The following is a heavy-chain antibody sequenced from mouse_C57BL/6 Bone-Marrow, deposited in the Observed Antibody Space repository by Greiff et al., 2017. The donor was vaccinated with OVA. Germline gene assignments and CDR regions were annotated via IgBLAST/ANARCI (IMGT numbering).Heavy chain of an antibody. D-gene: IGHD2-4*01. CDR1: GFSLTSYG. CDR3: AKINYDALYFDY. CDR2: IWRGGST. J-gene: IGHJ2*01. Sequence: VKLMESGPGLVQPSQSLSITCTVSGFSLTSYGVHWVRQSPGKGLEWLGVIWRGGSTDYNAAFMSRLSITKDNSKSQVFFKMNSLQADDTAIYYCAKINYDALYFDYWGQGTTLTVSS. V-gene: IGHV2-5*01.